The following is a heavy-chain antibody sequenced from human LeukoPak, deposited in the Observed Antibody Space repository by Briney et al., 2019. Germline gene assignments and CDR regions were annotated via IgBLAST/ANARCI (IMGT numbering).Heavy chain of an antibody. V-gene: IGHV3-23*01. D-gene: IGHD4-17*01. CDR1: GFTFSNYA. CDR3: AKESQDYGDYIHYFYYYMDV. CDR2: ISGSGDST. J-gene: IGHJ6*03. Sequence: GGSLRLSCAASGFTFSNYAMRWVRQAPEKGLEWVSGISGSGDSTYYADSVKGRFTISRDNSKNTLYLQMNSLRAEDTAVYYCAKESQDYGDYIHYFYYYMDVWGKGTTVTIS.